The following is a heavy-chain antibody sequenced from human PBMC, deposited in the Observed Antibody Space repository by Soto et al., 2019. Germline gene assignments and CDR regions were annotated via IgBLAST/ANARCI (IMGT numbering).Heavy chain of an antibody. Sequence: SETLSLTCAVSGGSISSGGYSWSWIRQPPGKGLEWIGYIYHSGSTYYNPSLKSRVTISVDRSKNQFSLKLSSVTAADTAVYYCARGVMEVRGYGMDVWGQGTTVTVSS. CDR1: GGSISSGGYS. CDR3: ARGVMEVRGYGMDV. D-gene: IGHD3-10*01. CDR2: IYHSGST. J-gene: IGHJ6*02. V-gene: IGHV4-30-2*01.